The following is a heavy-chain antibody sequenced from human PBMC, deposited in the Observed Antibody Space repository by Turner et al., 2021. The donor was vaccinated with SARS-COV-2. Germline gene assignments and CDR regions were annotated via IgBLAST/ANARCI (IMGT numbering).Heavy chain of an antibody. Sequence: EVPLVELGGGLVVPGGSLRRYCAASGFTFSSYWMHWVRQAPGKGLVWVSRINSDGSSTSYADPVKGRFTISRDNAKNTLYLQMNRLRAEDTAVYYCARDQIGVYYAMDVWGQGTTVTVSS. D-gene: IGHD3-10*01. J-gene: IGHJ6*02. CDR2: INSDGSST. V-gene: IGHV3-74*01. CDR1: GFTFSSYW. CDR3: ARDQIGVYYAMDV.